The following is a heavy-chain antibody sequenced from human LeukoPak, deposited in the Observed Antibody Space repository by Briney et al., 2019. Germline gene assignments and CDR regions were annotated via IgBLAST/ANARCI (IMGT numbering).Heavy chain of an antibody. CDR3: ARGLTTVTSLASY. Sequence: GGSLRLSCVGSGFTFSTYWMHWVRQVPGKGLVWVSSMKYDGTYTKYADSVKGRFTISRDNAKNSLYLQMNSLGAEDTAMYYCARGLTTVTSLASYWGQGTLVTVSS. D-gene: IGHD4-17*01. CDR1: GFTFSTYW. J-gene: IGHJ4*02. CDR2: MKYDGTYT. V-gene: IGHV3-74*01.